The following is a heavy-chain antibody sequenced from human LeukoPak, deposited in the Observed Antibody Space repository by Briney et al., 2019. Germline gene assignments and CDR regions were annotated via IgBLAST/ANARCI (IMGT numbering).Heavy chain of an antibody. Sequence: ASVKVSCKASGYTFTGYYMHWARQAPGQGLEWMGWINPNSGGTNYAQKSQGRVTMTRDTSISTAYMELSRLRSDDTAVYYCARGRYYDFWSGSDYTFDYWGQGTLVTVSS. CDR2: INPNSGGT. CDR3: ARGRYYDFWSGSDYTFDY. D-gene: IGHD3-3*01. CDR1: GYTFTGYY. V-gene: IGHV1-2*02. J-gene: IGHJ4*02.